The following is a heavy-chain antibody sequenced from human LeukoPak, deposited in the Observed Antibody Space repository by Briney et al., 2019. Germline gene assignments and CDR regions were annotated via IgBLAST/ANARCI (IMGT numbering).Heavy chain of an antibody. CDR1: GFTFSSYA. CDR3: AKGGGSDMIVVVITSPWDYYYGMDV. Sequence: GGSLRLSCAASGFTFSSYAMSWVRQAPGKGLEWVSAISGSGGSTYYADSVKGRFTISRDNSKNTLYLQMNSLRAEDTAVYYCAKGGGSDMIVVVITSPWDYYYGMDVWGQGTTVTVSS. J-gene: IGHJ6*02. CDR2: ISGSGGST. V-gene: IGHV3-23*01. D-gene: IGHD3-22*01.